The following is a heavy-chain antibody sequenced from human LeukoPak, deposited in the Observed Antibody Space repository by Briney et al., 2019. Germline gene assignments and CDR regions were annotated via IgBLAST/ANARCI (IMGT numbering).Heavy chain of an antibody. D-gene: IGHD6-19*01. J-gene: IGHJ4*02. CDR3: ARDLDPWAVAGVNY. CDR2: ISAYNGNT. Sequence: ASVKVSCKASGYTFTSYGISWVRQAPGQGLEWMGWISAYNGNTNYAQKLQGRVTTTTATSTSTAYMELRSLRSDDTAVYYCARDLDPWAVAGVNYWGQGTLVTVSS. V-gene: IGHV1-18*01. CDR1: GYTFTSYG.